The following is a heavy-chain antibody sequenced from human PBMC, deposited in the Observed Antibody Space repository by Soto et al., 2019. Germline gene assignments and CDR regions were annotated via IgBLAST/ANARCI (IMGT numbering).Heavy chain of an antibody. Sequence: QLQLQESGPGLVKPSETLSLTCTVSGGSISSSSYYWGWIRHPPGKGLEWIGSIYYSGSTYYNPSLKSRVTISVDTSKNQFSLKLSSVTAADTAVYYCARRGIAVAGSPLGDYWGQGTLVTVSS. CDR1: GGSISSSSYY. J-gene: IGHJ4*02. CDR2: IYYSGST. V-gene: IGHV4-39*01. D-gene: IGHD6-19*01. CDR3: ARRGIAVAGSPLGDY.